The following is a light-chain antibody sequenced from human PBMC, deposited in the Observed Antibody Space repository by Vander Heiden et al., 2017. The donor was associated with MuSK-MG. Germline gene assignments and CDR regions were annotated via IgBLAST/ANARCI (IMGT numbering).Light chain of an antibody. J-gene: IGKJ1*01. Sequence: ETVLTQSPVTLSLSPGARATLSCRASQSVSNSYLAWYKQKPGQAPRLLIYGASSRATGIPDRLSGSGSGTDFTLTISRLEPEDFAVYYCQQYASSPPTFGQGTKVEIK. V-gene: IGKV3-20*01. CDR2: GAS. CDR3: QQYASSPPT. CDR1: QSVSNSY.